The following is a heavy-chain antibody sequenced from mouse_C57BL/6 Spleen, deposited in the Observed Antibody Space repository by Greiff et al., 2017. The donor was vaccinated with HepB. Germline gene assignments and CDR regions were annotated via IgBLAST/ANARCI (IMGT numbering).Heavy chain of an antibody. Sequence: EVQRVESGGGLVKPGGSLKLSCAASGFTFSDYGMHWVRQAPEKGLEWVAYISSGSSTIYYADTVKGRFTISRDNAKNTLFLQMTSLRSEDTAMYYCAREDYRLLLLFDVWGTGTTVTVSS. CDR1: GFTFSDYG. CDR3: AREDYRLLLLFDV. J-gene: IGHJ1*03. V-gene: IGHV5-17*01. D-gene: IGHD1-1*01. CDR2: ISSGSSTI.